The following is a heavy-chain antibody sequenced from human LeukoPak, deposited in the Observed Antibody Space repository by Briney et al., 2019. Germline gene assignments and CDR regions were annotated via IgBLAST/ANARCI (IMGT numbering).Heavy chain of an antibody. CDR1: GFTFSSYS. V-gene: IGHV3-48*04. J-gene: IGHJ4*02. CDR2: ISSSSSTI. Sequence: GGSLRLSCAASGFTFSSYSMNWVRQAPGKGLEWVSYISSSSSTIYYADSVKGRFTISRDNAKKSLYLQMNSLRVEDTAVYYCARDLTHYYDSSGYYDYWGQGTLVTVSS. CDR3: ARDLTHYYDSSGYYDY. D-gene: IGHD3-22*01.